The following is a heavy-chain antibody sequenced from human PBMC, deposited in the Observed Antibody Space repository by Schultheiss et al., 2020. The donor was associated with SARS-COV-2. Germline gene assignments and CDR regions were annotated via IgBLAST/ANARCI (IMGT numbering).Heavy chain of an antibody. Sequence: GGSLRLSCAASGFTFSSYWMSWVRQAPGKGLEWVANIKQDGSEKYYVDSVKGRFTISRDNAKNSLYLQMNSLRAEDTAVYYCARNFGGYSYASPFDYWGQGTLVTVSS. CDR1: GFTFSSYW. D-gene: IGHD5-18*01. V-gene: IGHV3-7*01. CDR3: ARNFGGYSYASPFDY. CDR2: IKQDGSEK. J-gene: IGHJ4*02.